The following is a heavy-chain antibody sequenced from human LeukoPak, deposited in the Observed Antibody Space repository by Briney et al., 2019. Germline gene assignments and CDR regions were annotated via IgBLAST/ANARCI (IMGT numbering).Heavy chain of an antibody. V-gene: IGHV3-30*02. CDR2: IWYDGSNK. D-gene: IGHD6-13*01. J-gene: IGHJ3*02. Sequence: GGSLRLSCAASGFTFSSYGMHWVRQAPGKGLEWVAVIWYDGSNKYYADSVKGRFTISRDNSKNTLYLQMNSLRAEDTAVYYCAKVKYSSSWWDAFDIWGQGTMVTVSS. CDR1: GFTFSSYG. CDR3: AKVKYSSSWWDAFDI.